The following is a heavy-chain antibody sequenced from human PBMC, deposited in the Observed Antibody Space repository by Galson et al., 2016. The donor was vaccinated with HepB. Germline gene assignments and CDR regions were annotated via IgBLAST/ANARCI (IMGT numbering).Heavy chain of an antibody. V-gene: IGHV3-23*01. CDR2: ICGSGTST. Sequence: SLTLSCAASGFTFSTYAMTWVRQPPGKRLEWLSSICGSGTSTYYADSVEGHFTISRDNSKNPLYLQTNSLGAGDTAGDYCARGGDSGNYKEILDYWGQGTLVTVSS. D-gene: IGHD3-10*01. CDR3: ARGGDSGNYKEILDY. CDR1: GFTFSTYA. J-gene: IGHJ4*02.